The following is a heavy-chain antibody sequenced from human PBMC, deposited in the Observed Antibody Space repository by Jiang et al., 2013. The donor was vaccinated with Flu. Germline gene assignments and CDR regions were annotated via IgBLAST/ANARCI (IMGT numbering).Heavy chain of an antibody. Sequence: GLVKPSETLSLTCTVSGGSISYHYWSWIRQPPGMGLEWIGYIYYSGNANYNPSLKSRVTISVDTSKNQFSLRLSSVTAADTAVYYCARHKPYGDHPNWFDPWGQGTLVTVSS. CDR3: ARHKPYGDHPNWFDP. J-gene: IGHJ5*02. D-gene: IGHD4-17*01. CDR1: GGSISYHY. V-gene: IGHV4-59*08. CDR2: IYYSGNA.